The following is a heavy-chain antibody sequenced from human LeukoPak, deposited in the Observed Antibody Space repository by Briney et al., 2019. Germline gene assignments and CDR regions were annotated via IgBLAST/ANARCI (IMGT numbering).Heavy chain of an antibody. Sequence: GGSLRLSCAASGFTFSSYSMNWVRQAPGKGLEWVSSISSSSSYIYYADSVKGRFTICRDNAKNSLYLQMNSLRPDDTAVYYCARIAYSGSYYVTYYYYMDVWGKGTTVTISS. V-gene: IGHV3-21*04. CDR2: ISSSSSYI. J-gene: IGHJ6*03. D-gene: IGHD1-26*01. CDR1: GFTFSSYS. CDR3: ARIAYSGSYYVTYYYYMDV.